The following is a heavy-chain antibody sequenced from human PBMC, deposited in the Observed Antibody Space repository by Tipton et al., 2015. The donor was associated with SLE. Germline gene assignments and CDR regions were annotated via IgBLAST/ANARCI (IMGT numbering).Heavy chain of an antibody. Sequence: TLSLTCTVSGDSISSGGYYWTWIRQHPGKGLEWIGYIYYNGNTYYNPSLKSRLTISKGTSKNQFSLNLTSVTAADTAVYYCARDTRNDDYVRWYFDVWGRGTLVTVSS. CDR2: IYYNGNT. J-gene: IGHJ2*01. D-gene: IGHD3-16*01. CDR1: GDSISSGGYY. CDR3: ARDTRNDDYVRWYFDV. V-gene: IGHV4-31*03.